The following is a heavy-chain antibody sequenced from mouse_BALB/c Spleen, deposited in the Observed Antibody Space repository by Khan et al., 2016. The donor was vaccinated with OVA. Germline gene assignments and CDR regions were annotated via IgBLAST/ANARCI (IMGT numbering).Heavy chain of an antibody. CDR2: ISGDSNTI. CDR3: ATSYFYGYYFDY. V-gene: IGHV5-17*02. J-gene: IGHJ2*01. Sequence: EVKLEESGGGLVQPGGSRKLSCAASGFTFSSYGMHWVRQAPERGLEWVAYISGDSNTIYCADTVKGRFTISRDNPRNTLFLQMTSLMSEDTAMYYCATSYFYGYYFDYWGPGTTLTVSS. CDR1: GFTFSSYG. D-gene: IGHD1-1*01.